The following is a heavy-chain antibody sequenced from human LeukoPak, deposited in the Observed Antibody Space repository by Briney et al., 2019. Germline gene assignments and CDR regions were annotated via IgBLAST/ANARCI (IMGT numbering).Heavy chain of an antibody. D-gene: IGHD3-9*01. CDR3: AKSVSDDILTYFDY. CDR2: ISGSGGST. V-gene: IGHV3-23*01. CDR1: GFTFSSYA. J-gene: IGHJ4*02. Sequence: GGSLRLSCAAPGFTFSSYAMSWVRQAPGKGLEWVSAISGSGGSTYYADSVKGRFTISRDNSKNTLYLQMNSLRAEDTAVYYCAKSVSDDILTYFDYWGQGTLVTVSS.